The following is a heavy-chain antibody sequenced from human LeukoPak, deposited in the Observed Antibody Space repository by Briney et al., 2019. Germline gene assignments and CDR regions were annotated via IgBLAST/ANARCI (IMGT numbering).Heavy chain of an antibody. CDR1: GFTFGDYI. D-gene: IGHD1-26*01. V-gene: IGHV3-49*04. CDR3: TRSGEGFGYLDL. CDR2: IRSKACGGTT. Sequence: GGSLRLSCTASGFTFGDYIMNWVRQAPGKGLEWVSFIRSKACGGTTEYAASVKGRFTISRDDSKNIAYLQMNSLKIEDTAVYYCTRSGEGFGYLDLWGRGTLVTVSS. J-gene: IGHJ2*01.